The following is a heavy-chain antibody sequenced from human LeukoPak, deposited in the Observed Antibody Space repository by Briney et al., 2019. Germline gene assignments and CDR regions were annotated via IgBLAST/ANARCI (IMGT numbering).Heavy chain of an antibody. CDR3: ARARTTSGYYVDDAFDI. V-gene: IGHV3-30*02. CDR2: MPYDGSNK. D-gene: IGHD3-22*01. J-gene: IGHJ3*02. CDR1: GFIFSSYG. Sequence: GGSLRLSCAASGFIFSSYGMHWVRQAPGKGLEWVAFMPYDGSNKYYADSVKGRFTISRDNAKNSLYLQMNSLRAEDTAVYYCARARTTSGYYVDDAFDIWGQGTMVTVSS.